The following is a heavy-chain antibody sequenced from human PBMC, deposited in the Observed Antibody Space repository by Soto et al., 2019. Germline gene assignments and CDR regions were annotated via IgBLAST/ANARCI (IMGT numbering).Heavy chain of an antibody. CDR2: INHSGST. J-gene: IGHJ4*02. V-gene: IGHV4-34*01. D-gene: IGHD5-18*01. CDR3: ARGAFRGYSYGYYFDY. Sequence: SETLSLTCAVYGGSFRGYYWSWIRQPPGKGLEWIGEINHSGSTNYNPSLKSRVTISVDTSKNQFSLNLTSVTAADTAAYYCARGAFRGYSYGYYFDYWGQGALVTVSS. CDR1: GGSFRGYY.